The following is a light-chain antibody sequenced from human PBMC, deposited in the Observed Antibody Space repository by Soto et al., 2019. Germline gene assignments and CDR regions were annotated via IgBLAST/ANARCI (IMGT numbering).Light chain of an antibody. Sequence: EIVLTQSPATLSVSPGERATLSCGASQSVASSSLAWYQERPGLAPRLLIYDSFTRAAGIPDRFSGSGSGTDFTLTITSLEPEDFAVYFCQQRGKWPSTFGPGTKVEMK. CDR3: QQRGKWPST. V-gene: IGKV3D-20*02. J-gene: IGKJ2*02. CDR1: QSVASSS. CDR2: DSF.